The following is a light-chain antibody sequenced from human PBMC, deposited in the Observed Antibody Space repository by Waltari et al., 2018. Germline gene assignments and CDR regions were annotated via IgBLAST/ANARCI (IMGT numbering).Light chain of an antibody. V-gene: IGKV3-15*01. CDR3: HQYDKWPPRYT. Sequence: VVLTQSPATLSVSPGDRATLSCRASQSVSTNLAWYQQKPGQAPRLLFFAASTRATGVPVRFSGSGSGTEFTLSISSLQSEDFAVYYCHQYDKWPPRYTFGPGTRLDIK. CDR2: AAS. J-gene: IGKJ2*01. CDR1: QSVSTN.